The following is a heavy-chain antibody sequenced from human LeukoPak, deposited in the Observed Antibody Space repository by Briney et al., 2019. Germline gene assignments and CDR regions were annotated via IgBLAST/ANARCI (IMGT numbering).Heavy chain of an antibody. Sequence: PGRSLRLSCTASGFTFADYAMSWVRQAPGKGLEWVGFIRSKAYGGTAEYAASVKGRFTISRDDSISIAYLQMNSLKTEDTAVYYCTKGRGNYYSDYWGQGTLVTVSS. CDR1: GFTFADYA. D-gene: IGHD1-26*01. J-gene: IGHJ4*02. V-gene: IGHV3-49*04. CDR2: IRSKAYGGTA. CDR3: TKGRGNYYSDY.